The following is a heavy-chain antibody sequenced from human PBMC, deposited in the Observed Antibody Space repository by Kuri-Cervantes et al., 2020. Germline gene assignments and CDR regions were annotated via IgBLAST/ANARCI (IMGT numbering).Heavy chain of an antibody. CDR1: GFTFSDYY. CDR3: ARGDYGSGTTFDY. J-gene: IGHJ4*02. CDR2: ITSSGSII. V-gene: IGHV3-11*04. D-gene: IGHD3-10*01. Sequence: GGSLRPSCAASGFTFSDYYMNWIRQAPGKGLVWFSYITSSGSIIYYADSVKGRFTISRDSAKNFLYLQMNSLRAEDTAVYYCARGDYGSGTTFDYWGQGTLVTVSS.